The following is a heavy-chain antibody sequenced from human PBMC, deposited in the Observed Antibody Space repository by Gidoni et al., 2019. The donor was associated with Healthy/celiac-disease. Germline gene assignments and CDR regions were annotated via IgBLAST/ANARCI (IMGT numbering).Heavy chain of an antibody. V-gene: IGHV3-48*02. CDR3: ARDLFVVVPAAIRTFDY. D-gene: IGHD2-2*02. CDR1: GFTFSSYS. J-gene: IGHJ4*02. CDR2: ISSSSSTI. Sequence: EVQLVESGGGLVQPGGSLSLSCAASGFTFSSYSMNWVRQAPGKGLEWVSYISSSSSTIYYADSVKGRFTISRDNAKNSLYLQMNSLRDEDTAVYYCARDLFVVVPAAIRTFDYWGQGTLVTVSS.